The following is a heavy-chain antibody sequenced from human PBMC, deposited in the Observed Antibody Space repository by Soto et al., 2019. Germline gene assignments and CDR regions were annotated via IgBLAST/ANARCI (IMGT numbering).Heavy chain of an antibody. CDR2: INHSGST. J-gene: IGHJ6*03. V-gene: IGHV4-34*09. Sequence: PSETLSLTCAVYGGSFSGYYWSWIRQPPGKGLEWIGEINHSGSTNYNPSLKSRVTISVDTSKNQFSLKLSSVTAADTAVYYCARAVEYCSGGSCYFGYYYYMDVWGKGTTVTVSS. CDR1: GGSFSGYY. D-gene: IGHD2-15*01. CDR3: ARAVEYCSGGSCYFGYYYYMDV.